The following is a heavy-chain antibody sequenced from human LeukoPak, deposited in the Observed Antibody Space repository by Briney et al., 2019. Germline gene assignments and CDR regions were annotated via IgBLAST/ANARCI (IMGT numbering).Heavy chain of an antibody. Sequence: GASVKVPCKASGGTFSSYAISWVRQAPGQGLEWMGGIIPIFGTANCAQKFQGRVTITADESTSTAYMELSSLRSEDTAVYYCAGSLDYYSFVGGLSNYWGQGTLVTVSS. V-gene: IGHV1-69*13. D-gene: IGHD4-11*01. CDR1: GGTFSSYA. J-gene: IGHJ4*02. CDR2: IIPIFGTA. CDR3: AGSLDYYSFVGGLSNY.